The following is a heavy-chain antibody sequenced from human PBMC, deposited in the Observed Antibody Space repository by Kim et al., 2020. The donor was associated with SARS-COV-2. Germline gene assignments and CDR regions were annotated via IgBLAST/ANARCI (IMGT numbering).Heavy chain of an antibody. J-gene: IGHJ4*02. Sequence: SETLSLTCAVYGGSFSGYYWSWIRQPPGKGLEWIGEINHSGSTNYNPSLKSRVTISVDTSKNQFSLKLSSVTAADTAVYYCARGADFTDFWSGYLMFDYWGQGTLVTVSS. CDR3: ARGADFTDFWSGYLMFDY. CDR1: GGSFSGYY. CDR2: INHSGST. D-gene: IGHD3-3*01. V-gene: IGHV4-34*01.